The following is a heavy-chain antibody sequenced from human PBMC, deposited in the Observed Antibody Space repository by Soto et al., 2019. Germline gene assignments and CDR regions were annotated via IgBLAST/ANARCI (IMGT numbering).Heavy chain of an antibody. Sequence: GGALRLSCAASGFALSSYSMNWVRQAPGKGLEWVANTMPDGSEKYYVASVRGRFTVSRDNAQKSLYLEMNSLRVEDTAIYYCAREVGWSFDYWGQGSLVTVSS. J-gene: IGHJ4*02. CDR3: AREVGWSFDY. CDR1: GFALSSYS. D-gene: IGHD6-19*01. V-gene: IGHV3-7*01. CDR2: TMPDGSEK.